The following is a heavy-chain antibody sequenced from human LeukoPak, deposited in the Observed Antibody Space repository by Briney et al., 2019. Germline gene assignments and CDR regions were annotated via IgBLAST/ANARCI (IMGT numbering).Heavy chain of an antibody. CDR1: GYTFTTYG. Sequence: RASVKVSCKTSGYTFTTYGLSWVRQTPGQGLEWMGWINPYNGNRNSAQRFQGRVTMTTDPSTTTAYMELRSLRSDDTAMYYCARELYGRFDSRGQGTLVTVSS. CDR2: INPYNGNR. CDR3: ARELYGRFDS. D-gene: IGHD2-8*01. J-gene: IGHJ5*01. V-gene: IGHV1-18*01.